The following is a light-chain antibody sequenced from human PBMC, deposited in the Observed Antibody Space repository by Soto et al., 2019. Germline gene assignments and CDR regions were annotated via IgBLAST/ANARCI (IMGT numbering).Light chain of an antibody. Sequence: EIVLTQSPGPLSLSPGERATLSCRSSQSVSSSYLAWYQQKPGQAPRLIIYGASSRATGIPDRFSGSGSGTDFTLTISRLEPEDVAVYYCQQYGSSLLTFGGGTKVDIK. CDR1: QSVSSSY. CDR3: QQYGSSLLT. CDR2: GAS. J-gene: IGKJ4*01. V-gene: IGKV3-20*01.